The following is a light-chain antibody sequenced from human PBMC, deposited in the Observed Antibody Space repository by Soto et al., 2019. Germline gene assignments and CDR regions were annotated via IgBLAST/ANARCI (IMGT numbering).Light chain of an antibody. J-gene: IGKJ1*01. V-gene: IGKV3-15*01. Sequence: EIVMTQSPDTLSLSPGERATLSCRASQSIRSERLAWYQQKPGQAPRLLIYGASTRATGIPARFSGSGSGTEFSLTISSLQSEDFAVYYCQQYSDWPPTFGQGTKV. CDR1: QSIRSER. CDR2: GAS. CDR3: QQYSDWPPT.